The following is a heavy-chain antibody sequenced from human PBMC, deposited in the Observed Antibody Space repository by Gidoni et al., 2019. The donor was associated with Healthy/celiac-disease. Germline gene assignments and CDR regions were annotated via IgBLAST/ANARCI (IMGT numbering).Heavy chain of an antibody. CDR2: ISSSGSTI. D-gene: IGHD3-3*01. Sequence: EVQMVESGGSLVKPGGSLRLACAASGFPFSSYSMNWVRQAPGKGLEWVSSISSSGSTIYYADSVKGRFTISRYNAKNSLYLQMNSLRAEDTAVYYCARDLGVTIFGVVITGDYYCMDVWGQGTTVTVSS. CDR3: ARDLGVTIFGVVITGDYYCMDV. CDR1: GFPFSSYS. V-gene: IGHV3-21*01. J-gene: IGHJ6*02.